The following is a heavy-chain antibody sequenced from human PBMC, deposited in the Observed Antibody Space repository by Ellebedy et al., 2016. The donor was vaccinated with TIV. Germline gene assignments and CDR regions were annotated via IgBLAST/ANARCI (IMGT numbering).Heavy chain of an antibody. D-gene: IGHD2-15*01. J-gene: IGHJ4*02. Sequence: GESLKISCAASGFNFRTYWIPWVRPPPGKGLVWVSGINGDGSDTDYADSVKGRFTTSRYNAKNILYLKLSSLRAEDTAVYYCLKDNGHTFETWGQGTLVTVPS. V-gene: IGHV3-74*01. CDR2: INGDGSDT. CDR3: LKDNGHTFET. CDR1: GFNFRTYW.